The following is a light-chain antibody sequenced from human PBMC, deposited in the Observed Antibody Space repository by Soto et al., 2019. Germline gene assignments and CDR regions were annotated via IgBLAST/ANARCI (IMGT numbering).Light chain of an antibody. CDR3: CSYAGSDTLV. V-gene: IGLV2-23*02. J-gene: IGLJ2*01. Sequence: QSALTQPASVSGSAGQSITISCTGTSSDVGGYEYVSWYQQHPGKAPKLMIYEVTKRPSGVSNRFSGSKSGNAASLTISGLQAEDEADYHCCSYAGSDTLVFGGGTKLTVL. CDR2: EVT. CDR1: SSDVGGYEY.